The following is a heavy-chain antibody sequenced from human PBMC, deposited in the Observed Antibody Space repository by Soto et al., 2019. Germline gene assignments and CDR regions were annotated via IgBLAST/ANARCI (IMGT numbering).Heavy chain of an antibody. J-gene: IGHJ4*02. V-gene: IGHV3-23*01. D-gene: IGHD3-16*01. CDR1: GFTFSTCA. CDR3: AGRISTNAYC. Sequence: GGSLRLSCAASGFTFSTCAMSWVRQAPGKGLEWVSTISGDGVRAIYTDSVKGRFTISRDNSKNTVYLQMSSLRDDDTAVYFCAGRISTNAYCWGQGTLVTVSS. CDR2: ISGDGVRA.